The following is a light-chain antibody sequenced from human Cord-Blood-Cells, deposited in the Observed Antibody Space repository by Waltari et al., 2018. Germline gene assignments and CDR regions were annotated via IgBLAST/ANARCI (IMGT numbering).Light chain of an antibody. V-gene: IGKV1-5*03. CDR2: EAS. CDR1: QSIMSW. J-gene: IGKJ2*01. Sequence: DIQLTQPPSTLPAPLGDRVPIPSRTSQSIMSWLAWYQQKPGKAPKLLIYEASSLESRVPSSFSGSGSGTEFTLTISSLQPDDFATYYCQQYNSYLYTFGQGTKLEIK. CDR3: QQYNSYLYT.